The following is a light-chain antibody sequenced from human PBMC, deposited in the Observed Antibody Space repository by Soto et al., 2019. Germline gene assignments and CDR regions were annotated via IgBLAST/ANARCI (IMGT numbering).Light chain of an antibody. CDR3: QQYNTYSLT. Sequence: DIQMTQSPSTLSASVGDTVTITCRASQSISIWLAWYQQKPGKAPKFLIYDASSLKSGVPSRFSGSGSGTEFTLTISSLQPDDFATYYCQQYNTYSLTFGQGTKVEIK. V-gene: IGKV1-5*01. CDR1: QSISIW. CDR2: DAS. J-gene: IGKJ1*01.